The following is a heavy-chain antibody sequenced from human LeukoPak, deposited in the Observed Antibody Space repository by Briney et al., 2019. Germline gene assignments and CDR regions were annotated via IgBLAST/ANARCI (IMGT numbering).Heavy chain of an antibody. Sequence: SETLSLTCAVYGGSFSGYYWSWIRPPPGKGLEWIGEINHSGSTNYNPSLKSRVTMSVDTSKNQFSLKLSSVTAADTAVYYCARDGGGSYYGNCFDPWGQGTLVTVSS. CDR3: ARDGGGSYYGNCFDP. V-gene: IGHV4-34*01. CDR2: INHSGST. J-gene: IGHJ5*02. CDR1: GGSFSGYY. D-gene: IGHD1-26*01.